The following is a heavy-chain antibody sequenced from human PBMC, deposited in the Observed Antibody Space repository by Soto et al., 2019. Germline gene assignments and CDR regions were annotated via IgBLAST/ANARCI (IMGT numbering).Heavy chain of an antibody. Sequence: SGGSLRLSCAASGFTFSSYAMHWVRQAPGKGLEWVAVISYDGSNKYYADSVKGRFAISRDNSKNTLYLQMNSLRAKDTAVYYCATLPMVRGVMGDDYWGQGTLVTVSS. CDR2: ISYDGSNK. V-gene: IGHV3-30*09. CDR3: ATLPMVRGVMGDDY. CDR1: GFTFSSYA. J-gene: IGHJ4*02. D-gene: IGHD3-10*01.